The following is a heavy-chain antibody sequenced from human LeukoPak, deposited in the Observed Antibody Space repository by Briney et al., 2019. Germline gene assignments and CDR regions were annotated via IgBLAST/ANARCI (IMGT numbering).Heavy chain of an antibody. CDR3: ARSWSPRYYFDY. Sequence: SETLSLTCTVSGGSISSSSYYWGWIRQPPGKGLEWIGSIYYSGGTYYNPSLKSRVIISVDTSKNQFSLKLTSVTAADTAVYYCARSWSPRYYFDYWGQGTLVTVSS. J-gene: IGHJ4*02. CDR1: GGSISSSSYY. V-gene: IGHV4-39*07. CDR2: IYYSGGT.